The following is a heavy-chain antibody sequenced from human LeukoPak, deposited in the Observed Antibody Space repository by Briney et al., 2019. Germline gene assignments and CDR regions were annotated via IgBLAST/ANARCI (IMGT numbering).Heavy chain of an antibody. CDR2: TSYDGNEK. V-gene: IGHV3-30*03. CDR1: GFTFSSFG. CDR3: ATGGTRAATGRMGF. Sequence: GGSLRLSCAASGFTFSSFGMHWVRQAPGKGLEWVPVTSYDGNEKYYADSVKGRFTISRDNSKNTVYLQMNSLRAEDTAVYYCATGGTRAATGRMGFWGQGTLVTVSS. D-gene: IGHD6-25*01. J-gene: IGHJ4*02.